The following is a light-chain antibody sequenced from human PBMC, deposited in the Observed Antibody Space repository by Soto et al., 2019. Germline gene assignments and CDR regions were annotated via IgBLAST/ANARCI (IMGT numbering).Light chain of an antibody. V-gene: IGLV2-14*01. CDR2: EVT. J-gene: IGLJ3*02. CDR1: SSDVGGYNY. CDR3: TSYTNRAALVV. Sequence: QSVLTQPASVSGSPGQSITISCTGTSSDVGGYNYVSWYQHHPGKAPKLMIYEVTNRPSGVSNRFSASKSGNTASLTISGLQAEDEADYYCTSYTNRAALVVFGGGTKVTVL.